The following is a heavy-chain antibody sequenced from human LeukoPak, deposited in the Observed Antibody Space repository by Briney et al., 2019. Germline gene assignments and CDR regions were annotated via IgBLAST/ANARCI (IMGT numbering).Heavy chain of an antibody. V-gene: IGHV3-43*02. CDR1: GLSFDDYA. CDR3: AKEGRWRKVGYRYYGVDV. Sequence: GGSLRLSCAASGLSFDDYAMHWVGPVPGKGLAWVSLISGVGGNTYHAHSVKGRFTISRDNSKNYLYLQMNSLGTDDSAFYDCAKEGRWRKVGYRYYGVDVWGQGTTVTVSS. CDR2: ISGVGGNT. D-gene: IGHD5-24*01. J-gene: IGHJ6*02.